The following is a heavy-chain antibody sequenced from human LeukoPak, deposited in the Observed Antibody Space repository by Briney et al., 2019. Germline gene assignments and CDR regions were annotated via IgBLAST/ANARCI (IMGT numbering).Heavy chain of an antibody. CDR3: ARASGLRFLEPGEFDP. J-gene: IGHJ5*02. Sequence: PSETLSLTCTVSGGSLSSGGYYWSWIRQPAGKGLEWIGRIYTNGNTNYNPSLKSRVTISVDTSKNQFSLKLSSVTAADTAVYYCARASGLRFLEPGEFDPWGQGTLVTVSS. CDR1: GGSLSSGGYY. CDR2: IYTNGNT. V-gene: IGHV4-61*02. D-gene: IGHD3-3*01.